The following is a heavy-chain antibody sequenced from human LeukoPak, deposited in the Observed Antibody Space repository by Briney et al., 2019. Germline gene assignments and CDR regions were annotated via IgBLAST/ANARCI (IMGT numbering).Heavy chain of an antibody. CDR2: ISNSGNT. D-gene: IGHD3-10*01. CDR3: ARDSSVRGVIISWFDY. CDR1: GGSISNGFYY. Sequence: SETLSLTCTVSGGSISNGFYYWGWIRQPPGKRPEWIGSISNSGNTYHNPSLKSRVTISVDTSKNQFSLKLSSVTAADTAVYYCARDSSVRGVIISWFDYWGQGTLVTVSS. V-gene: IGHV4-39*07. J-gene: IGHJ4*02.